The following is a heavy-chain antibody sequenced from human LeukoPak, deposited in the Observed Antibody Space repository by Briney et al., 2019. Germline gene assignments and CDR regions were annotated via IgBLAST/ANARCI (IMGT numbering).Heavy chain of an antibody. V-gene: IGHV4-39*01. J-gene: IGHJ5*02. Sequence: SETLSLTCAVYGGSFSGYYWDWIRQSPGKELEWIGSVYLTGSAYYNPSLRSRFTISIDTSKNQFSLTLTSVTAADTAVYYCARKTVTNYFDPWGQGTLVTVSS. CDR1: GGSFSGYY. CDR3: ARKTVTNYFDP. CDR2: VYLTGSA. D-gene: IGHD4-17*01.